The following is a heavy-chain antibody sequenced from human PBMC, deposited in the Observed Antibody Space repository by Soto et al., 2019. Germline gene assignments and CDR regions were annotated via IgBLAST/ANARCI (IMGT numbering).Heavy chain of an antibody. J-gene: IGHJ6*02. V-gene: IGHV1-46*01. CDR2: INPGYPAGRST. Sequence: ASVKVSCKASGYTLTTFFMHWVRQAPGQGLEWMGVINPGYPAGRSTTYAQKLQGRVTMTTDTSTSTAYMELRSLRSDDAALYYCARFQITMVRGVMRNYYFGLDVWGQGTTVTVSS. CDR1: GYTLTTFF. D-gene: IGHD3-10*01. CDR3: ARFQITMVRGVMRNYYFGLDV.